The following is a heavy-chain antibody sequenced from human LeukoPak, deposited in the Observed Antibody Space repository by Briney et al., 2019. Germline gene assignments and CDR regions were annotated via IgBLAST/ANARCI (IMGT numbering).Heavy chain of an antibody. V-gene: IGHV3-66*01. CDR3: ARLDTSLQFDY. J-gene: IGHJ4*02. Sequence: GGSLRLSCAASGFTVSSNYMSWVRQAPGKGLEWVSVIYSGGSTYYADSVKGRFTISRDNAKNSLYLQMNSLRAEDTAVYYCARLDTSLQFDYWGQGTLVTVSS. D-gene: IGHD5-18*01. CDR1: GFTVSSNY. CDR2: IYSGGST.